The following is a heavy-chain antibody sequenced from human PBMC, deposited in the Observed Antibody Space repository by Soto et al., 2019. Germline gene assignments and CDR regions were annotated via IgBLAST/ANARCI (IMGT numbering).Heavy chain of an antibody. CDR3: AREPPVRVIEREGFLEY. Sequence: QVQLVQSGAEVKNPGASVKVSCKASGYTFSSYGISWVRQAPGQGLEWMGWISPYNGNTHYTEKLQGRLTMTTDASTGTAYMELRGQRSDDTAVYYCAREPPVRVIEREGFLEYWGQGTLVAVSS. CDR1: GYTFSSYG. J-gene: IGHJ4*02. D-gene: IGHD2-21*01. CDR2: ISPYNGNT. V-gene: IGHV1-18*01.